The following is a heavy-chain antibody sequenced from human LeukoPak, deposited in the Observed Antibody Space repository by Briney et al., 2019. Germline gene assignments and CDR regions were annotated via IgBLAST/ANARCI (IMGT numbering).Heavy chain of an antibody. V-gene: IGHV3-30*03. CDR1: GFTFSSYG. CDR3: ARGKGYYYDSSGYYQFDY. D-gene: IGHD3-22*01. J-gene: IGHJ4*02. CDR2: ISYDGSNK. Sequence: GRSLRLSCAASGFTFSSYGLHWVRQAPGKGLEWVAVISYDGSNKYYADSVKGRFTISRDNSKNTLYLQMNSLRAEDTAVYYCARGKGYYYDSSGYYQFDYWGQGTLVTVSS.